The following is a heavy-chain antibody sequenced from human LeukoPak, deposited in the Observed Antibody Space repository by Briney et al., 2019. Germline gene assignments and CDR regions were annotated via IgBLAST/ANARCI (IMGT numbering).Heavy chain of an antibody. J-gene: IGHJ5*02. CDR2: IYYSGST. CDR1: GGPLSCGRYL. Sequence: TLSLPCTVSGGPLSCGRYLWSWIPKHPGKGQEWIGYIYYSGSTYYNLSLRGRVTISVDTSKNHFSLKLSSVTAADKAVYYCARDVVSCSGGSCYSGFAWFDPWGQGTLVTVSS. D-gene: IGHD2-15*01. CDR3: ARDVVSCSGGSCYSGFAWFDP. V-gene: IGHV4-31*03.